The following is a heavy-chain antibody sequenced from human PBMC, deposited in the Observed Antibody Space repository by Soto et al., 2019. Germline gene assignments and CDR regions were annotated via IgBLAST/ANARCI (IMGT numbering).Heavy chain of an antibody. D-gene: IGHD3-10*01. J-gene: IGHJ5*02. V-gene: IGHV1-3*01. CDR2: INAGNGNT. CDR3: ATETYYYGSGSYYNPRFFDP. CDR1: GYTFTSYA. Sequence: ASVKVSCKASGYTFTSYAMHWVRQAPGQSLEWMGWINAGNGNTKYSQKFQGRVTITRDTSASTAYMELSSLRSEDTAVYYCATETYYYGSGSYYNPRFFDPWGQGTLVTVSS.